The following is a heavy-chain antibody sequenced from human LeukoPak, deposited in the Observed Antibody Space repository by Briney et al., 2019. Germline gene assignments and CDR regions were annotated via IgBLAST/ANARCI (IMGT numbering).Heavy chain of an antibody. D-gene: IGHD4-17*01. Sequence: SETLSLTCAVYGGSFSVYYWSWIRQPPGKGPEWIGEIHHGGSPSYNPSLKSRVTISLDTSKNQLSLKVNSVTATDTAVYYCTRNGDYNLDYWGQGALVTVSS. CDR1: GGSFSVYY. J-gene: IGHJ4*02. CDR2: IHHGGSP. CDR3: TRNGDYNLDY. V-gene: IGHV4-34*01.